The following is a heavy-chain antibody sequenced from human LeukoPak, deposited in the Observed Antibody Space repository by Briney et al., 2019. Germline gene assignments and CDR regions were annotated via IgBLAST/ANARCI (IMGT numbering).Heavy chain of an antibody. CDR3: ARDLRYCSGGSCYTLYYYYYGMDV. Sequence: GGSLRLSCAASGFTFSSYGMHWVRQAPGKGLEWVAVIWYDGSNKYYADSVKGRFTISRDNSKNTPYLQMNSLRAEDTAVYYCARDLRYCSGGSCYTLYYYYYGMDVWGKGTTVTVSS. J-gene: IGHJ6*04. D-gene: IGHD2-15*01. CDR1: GFTFSSYG. V-gene: IGHV3-33*01. CDR2: IWYDGSNK.